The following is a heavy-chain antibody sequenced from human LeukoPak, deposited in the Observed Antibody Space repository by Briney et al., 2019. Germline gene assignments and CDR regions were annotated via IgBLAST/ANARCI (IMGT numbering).Heavy chain of an antibody. V-gene: IGHV3-11*01. D-gene: IGHD6-13*01. CDR1: EFTFSDYY. Sequence: GGSLRLSCAASEFTFSDYYMSWIRQAPGKGLEWVSYISYSGDTIYYADSVKGRFTVSRDNAKNSLYLQMNGLRAEDTAVYYCARLGIITAAGSNDYWGQGTLVTVSS. CDR3: ARLGIITAAGSNDY. CDR2: ISYSGDTI. J-gene: IGHJ4*02.